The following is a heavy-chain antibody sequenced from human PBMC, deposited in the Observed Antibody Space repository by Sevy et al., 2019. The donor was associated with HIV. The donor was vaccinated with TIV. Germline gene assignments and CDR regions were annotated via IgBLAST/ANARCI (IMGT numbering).Heavy chain of an antibody. CDR2: IKQDGSEK. V-gene: IGHV3-7*01. J-gene: IGHJ4*02. CDR1: GFTFSSYW. D-gene: IGHD6-13*01. CDR3: AMVRVAAADPIFDY. Sequence: GGSLRLSCAASGFTFSSYWMSWVRQAPGKGLEWVANIKQDGSEKYYVDSVKGEFTISRDNAKNSLYLQMNSLGAEDTAVYYCAMVRVAAADPIFDYWGQGTLVTVSS.